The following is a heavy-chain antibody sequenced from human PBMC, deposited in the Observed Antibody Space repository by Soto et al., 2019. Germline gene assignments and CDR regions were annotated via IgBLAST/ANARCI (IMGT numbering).Heavy chain of an antibody. J-gene: IGHJ4*02. CDR1: GFTFSSYA. CDR3: ARDRTDYGSGSCFDY. CDR2: ISYDGSNK. V-gene: IGHV3-30-3*01. Sequence: QVQLVESGGGVVQPGRSLRLSCAASGFTFSSYAMHWVRQAPGKGLEWVAVISYDGSNKYYADSVKGRFTISRDNSKNTLYLQMNSLRAEDTAVYYCARDRTDYGSGSCFDYWGQGTLVTVSS. D-gene: IGHD3-10*01.